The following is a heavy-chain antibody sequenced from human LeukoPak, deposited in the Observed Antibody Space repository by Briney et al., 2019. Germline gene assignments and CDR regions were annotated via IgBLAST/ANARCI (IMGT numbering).Heavy chain of an antibody. Sequence: GGSLRLSCAASGFTFSTYSMNWVRQAPGKGLEWVSSISSSSSYIYYADSVKGRFSISRDNAKNSLYLQMNSLRAEDTAVYYCARETYYYDSSDYQEGDYWGQGTLVTVPS. CDR2: ISSSSSYI. CDR1: GFTFSTYS. J-gene: IGHJ4*02. CDR3: ARETYYYDSSDYQEGDY. V-gene: IGHV3-21*01. D-gene: IGHD3-22*01.